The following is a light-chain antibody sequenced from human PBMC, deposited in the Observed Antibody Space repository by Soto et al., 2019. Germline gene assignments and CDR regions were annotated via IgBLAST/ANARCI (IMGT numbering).Light chain of an antibody. CDR3: QQRNPLT. J-gene: IGKJ4*01. CDR2: DAS. V-gene: IGKV3-11*01. Sequence: EIVLTQPPATLSLSPGERATLSCRASQSIGTYLAWYQQKPGQAPRLRIYDASNRATGIPARFSGGGSGTDFTLTISSLEPEDFAVYYCQQRNPLTFGGGTKVDIK. CDR1: QSIGTY.